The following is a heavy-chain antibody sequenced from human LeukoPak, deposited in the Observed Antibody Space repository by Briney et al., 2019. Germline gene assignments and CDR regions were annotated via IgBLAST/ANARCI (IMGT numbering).Heavy chain of an antibody. V-gene: IGHV4-30-4*01. CDR1: GGSISSGDYY. CDR3: ARVVVNDAFDI. Sequence: SETLSLTCTVSGGSISSGDYYWSWIRQPPGKGLEWIGHIYYSGSTYYNPSLKSRVTISVDTSKNQFSLKLSSVTAADTAVYYCARVVVNDAFDIWGQGTMVTVSS. CDR2: IYYSGST. J-gene: IGHJ3*02. D-gene: IGHD2-15*01.